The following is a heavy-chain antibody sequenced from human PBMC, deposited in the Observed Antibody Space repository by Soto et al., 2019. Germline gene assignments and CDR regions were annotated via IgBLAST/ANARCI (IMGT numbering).Heavy chain of an antibody. V-gene: IGHV1-69*06. D-gene: IGHD4-17*01. J-gene: IGHJ3*02. CDR3: ARLTTVVPHVDAFDI. CDR1: GGTFSSYA. Sequence: SVKVSCKASGGTFSSYAISWVRQAPGQGLEWMGGIIPIFGTANYAQKFQGRVTITADKSTSTAYMELSSLRSEDTAVYYCARLTTVVPHVDAFDIWGQGTMVTVSS. CDR2: IIPIFGTA.